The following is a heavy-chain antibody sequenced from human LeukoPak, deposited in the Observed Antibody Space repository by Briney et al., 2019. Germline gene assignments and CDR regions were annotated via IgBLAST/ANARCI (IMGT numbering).Heavy chain of an antibody. CDR2: VTIGSTT. J-gene: IGHJ5*01. CDR1: GFTFDSSA. D-gene: IGHD3-10*01. V-gene: IGHV3-23*01. CDR3: AKVLSGSGSYDS. Sequence: PGGSLRLSCAASGFTFDSSAMSWVRQAPGKGLEWVSTVTIGSTTFYGDSVKGRFSVSRDNSLNTLYLQMNSLRAEDTAVYYCAKVLSGSGSYDSWGQGSLVTVSS.